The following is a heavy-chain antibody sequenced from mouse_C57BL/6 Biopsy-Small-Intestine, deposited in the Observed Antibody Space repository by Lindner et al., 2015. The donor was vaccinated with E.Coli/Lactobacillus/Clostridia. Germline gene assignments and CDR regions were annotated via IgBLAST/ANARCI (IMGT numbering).Heavy chain of an antibody. Sequence: VQLQESGGGLVKPGGSLKLSCAASGFTFSDYGIHWVRQAPEKGLEWVAYINSGSSTIYYADTVRGRFTISRDNANNTLFLQMTSLRSEDTAMYYCARPHYYALDYWGQGTSVTVSS. CDR3: ARPHYYALDY. CDR1: GFTFSDYG. CDR2: INSGSSTI. V-gene: IGHV5-17*01. J-gene: IGHJ4*01.